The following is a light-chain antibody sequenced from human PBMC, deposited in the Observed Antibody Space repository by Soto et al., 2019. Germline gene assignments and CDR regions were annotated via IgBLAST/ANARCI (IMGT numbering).Light chain of an antibody. CDR1: QSISSY. CDR2: AAS. J-gene: IGKJ3*01. Sequence: DIQMTQSPSSLSASVGDRVTITCRASQSISSYLNWYQQKPGKAPKRLIYAASSLQSGVPPRFSGSGSGTDFTLTISSLQPEDFATYYCQQSYSTLTFGPGTKVDI. V-gene: IGKV1-39*01. CDR3: QQSYSTLT.